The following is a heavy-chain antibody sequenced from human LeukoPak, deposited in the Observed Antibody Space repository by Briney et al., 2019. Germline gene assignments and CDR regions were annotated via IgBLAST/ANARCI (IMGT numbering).Heavy chain of an antibody. CDR3: AREEMATNNLDY. V-gene: IGHV1-69*04. CDR1: GGTFSSYA. J-gene: IGHJ4*02. D-gene: IGHD5-24*01. Sequence: ASVKVSCKASGGTFSSYAISWVRQAPGQGLEWMGRIIPILGIANYAQKFQGRITITADKSTSTAYMELSSLRSEDTAVYYCAREEMATNNLDYWGQGTLVTVSS. CDR2: IIPILGIA.